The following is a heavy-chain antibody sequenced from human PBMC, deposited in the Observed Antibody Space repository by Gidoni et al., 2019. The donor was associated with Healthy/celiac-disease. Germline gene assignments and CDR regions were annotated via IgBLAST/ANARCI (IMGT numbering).Heavy chain of an antibody. Sequence: EVQLVESGGGLVQPGRSLRLYCTASGFTFGDYAMSWFRQAPGKGLEWVGFIRSKAYGGTTEYAASVKGRFIISRDDSKSIAYLQMNSLKTEDTAVYYCTSVEGAWRVDYWGQGTLVTVSS. D-gene: IGHD1-26*01. CDR1: GFTFGDYA. CDR2: IRSKAYGGTT. V-gene: IGHV3-49*03. CDR3: TSVEGAWRVDY. J-gene: IGHJ4*02.